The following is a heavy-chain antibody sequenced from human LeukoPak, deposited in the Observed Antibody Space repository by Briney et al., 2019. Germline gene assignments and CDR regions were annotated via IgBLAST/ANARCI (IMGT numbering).Heavy chain of an antibody. CDR3: AGGSGYLITS. Sequence: PGGSLRLSCAASGFSFRNYWMNWVRQAPGKGLEWLAIIKQDGSEKHYKGSVEGRFTISRDNAKNSLHLQMNSLRAEDTAVYYCAGGSGYLITSWGQGTLVTVSS. CDR2: IKQDGSEK. J-gene: IGHJ5*02. D-gene: IGHD3-9*01. V-gene: IGHV3-7*01. CDR1: GFSFRNYW.